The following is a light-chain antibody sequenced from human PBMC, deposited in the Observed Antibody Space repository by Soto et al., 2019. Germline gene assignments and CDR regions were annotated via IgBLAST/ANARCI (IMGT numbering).Light chain of an antibody. J-gene: IGKJ1*01. Sequence: DIQMTQSPSTLSASAGDRVTITCRASQSIDNWLAWYQQKPGKAPKLLIYAASTLETGVPSRFSGSGSGTEFTLTIKSLQPDDFATYYCQQFSSYSTFGQGTKVEIK. V-gene: IGKV1-5*01. CDR2: AAS. CDR3: QQFSSYST. CDR1: QSIDNW.